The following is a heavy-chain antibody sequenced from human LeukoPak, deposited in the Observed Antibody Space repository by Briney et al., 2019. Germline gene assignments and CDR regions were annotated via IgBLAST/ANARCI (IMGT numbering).Heavy chain of an antibody. Sequence: KSSETLSLTCTVSGYSISSGYYWSWIRQPPGKGLEWIGYIYYSGSTNYNPSLKSRVTISVDTSKNQFSLKLSSVTAADTAVYYCARVTRYQLLYDAFDIWGQGTMVTVSS. CDR1: GYSISSGYY. J-gene: IGHJ3*02. CDR2: IYYSGST. CDR3: ARVTRYQLLYDAFDI. V-gene: IGHV4-61*01. D-gene: IGHD2-2*01.